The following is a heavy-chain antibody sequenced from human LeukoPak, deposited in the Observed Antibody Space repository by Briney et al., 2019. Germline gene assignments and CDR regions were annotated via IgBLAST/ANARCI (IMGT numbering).Heavy chain of an antibody. J-gene: IGHJ4*02. Sequence: GGSLRLSCAASGFTFSSYSMNWVRQAPGKGLEWVSFISSSSYKYADSVKGRFTISRDNARNSLYLQMNSLRAEDTAVYYCARERGYTYGYSDYWGQGTLVTVSS. V-gene: IGHV3-21*01. CDR3: ARERGYTYGYSDY. D-gene: IGHD5-18*01. CDR2: ISSSSY. CDR1: GFTFSSYS.